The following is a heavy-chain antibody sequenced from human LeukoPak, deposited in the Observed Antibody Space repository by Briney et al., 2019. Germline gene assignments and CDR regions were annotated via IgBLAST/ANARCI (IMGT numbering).Heavy chain of an antibody. CDR2: ISSSGSTI. Sequence: GGSLRLSCAASGFTFSDYYMSWIRQAPGKGLEWVSYISSSGSTIYYADSVKCRFTISRDNAKNSLYLQMNSLRAEDTAVYYCARSPSGTMIRFDPWGQGTLVTVSS. D-gene: IGHD3-22*01. CDR3: ARSPSGTMIRFDP. CDR1: GFTFSDYY. V-gene: IGHV3-11*04. J-gene: IGHJ5*02.